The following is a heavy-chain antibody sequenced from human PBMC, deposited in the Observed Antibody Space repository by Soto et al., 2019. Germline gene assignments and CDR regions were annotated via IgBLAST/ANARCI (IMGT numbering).Heavy chain of an antibody. Sequence: TSETLSLTCTVSGGSISSGDYFWSWIRQSPGKGLEWIGYISSIGSTYYNPSLKSRVSVSRDTSKNQFSLKLSYVTTTDTAVYYCARGLVIRPYYYHGMDVWGQGTTVTVSS. CDR1: GGSISSGDYF. V-gene: IGHV4-30-4*01. J-gene: IGHJ6*02. D-gene: IGHD3-9*01. CDR2: ISSIGST. CDR3: ARGLVIRPYYYHGMDV.